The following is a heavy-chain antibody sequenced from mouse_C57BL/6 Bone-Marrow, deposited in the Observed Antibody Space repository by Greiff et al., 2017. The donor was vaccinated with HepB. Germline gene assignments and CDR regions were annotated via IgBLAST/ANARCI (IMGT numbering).Heavy chain of an antibody. Sequence: QVQLQQPGAEFVKPGASVKMSCKASGYTFTSYWITWVKQRPGQGLEWIGDIYPGSGSTNYNEKFKSKDTLTVATSSSTANMQLSSLTSEDSAVYYCARSYYGTYWGQGTTLTVSS. CDR2: IYPGSGST. V-gene: IGHV1-55*01. CDR3: ARSYYGTY. CDR1: GYTFTSYW. D-gene: IGHD1-1*01. J-gene: IGHJ2*01.